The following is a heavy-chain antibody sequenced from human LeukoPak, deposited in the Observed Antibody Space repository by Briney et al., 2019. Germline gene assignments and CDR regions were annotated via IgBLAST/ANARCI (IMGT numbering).Heavy chain of an antibody. CDR1: GGTFSSYA. J-gene: IGHJ4*02. Sequence: ASVKVSFKASGGTFSSYAISWVRQAPGQGLEWMGRIIPIFGIANYAQKFQGRVTITADKSTSTAYMELSSLSSEDTAVYYCARIAVAGTGYFEYWGQGTLVTVSS. V-gene: IGHV1-69*04. CDR3: ARIAVAGTGYFEY. D-gene: IGHD6-19*01. CDR2: IIPIFGIA.